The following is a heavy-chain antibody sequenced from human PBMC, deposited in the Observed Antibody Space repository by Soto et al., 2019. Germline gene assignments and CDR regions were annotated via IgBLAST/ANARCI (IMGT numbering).Heavy chain of an antibody. CDR1: GYTFTSYY. V-gene: IGHV1-46*01. CDR3: ARDPYCSSTSCYQVFDP. Sequence: ASVKVSCKASGYTFTSYYMHCVRQAPGQGLEWMGIINPSGGSTSYAQKFQGRVTMTRDTSTSTVYMELSSLRSEDTAVYYCARDPYCSSTSCYQVFDPWGQGTLVTVSS. CDR2: INPSGGST. J-gene: IGHJ5*02. D-gene: IGHD2-2*01.